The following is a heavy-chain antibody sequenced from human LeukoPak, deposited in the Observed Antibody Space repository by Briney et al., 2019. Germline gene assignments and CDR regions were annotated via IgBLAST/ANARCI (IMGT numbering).Heavy chain of an antibody. CDR1: AGTISCYY. J-gene: IGHJ4*02. D-gene: IGHD6-13*01. CDR3: ARGVYIAAAQYAY. CDR2: TNYSGTT. Sequence: SENLSLNCTVYAGTISCYYWSWLRQPQGKGLEGIGYTNYSGTTNYNPSLKSRVTISVDTSKYQFSLKLSSVTAADTAVYYCARGVYIAAAQYAYWGQGTLVTVSS. V-gene: IGHV4-59*01.